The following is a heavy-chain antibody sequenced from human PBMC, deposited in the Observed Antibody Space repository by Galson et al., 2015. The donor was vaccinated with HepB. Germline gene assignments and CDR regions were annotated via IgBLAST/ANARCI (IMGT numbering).Heavy chain of an antibody. CDR1: GFTFSSHW. J-gene: IGHJ4*02. D-gene: IGHD3-10*01. Sequence: SLRLSCAASGFTFSSHWMNWVRQAPGKGLEWVAIIKQDGSEKHYVDSVKGRFTISRDNAKNSLSLQMNSLRAEDTAVYYCARGEGFIVDYWGQGTLVTVTS. V-gene: IGHV3-7*03. CDR3: ARGEGFIVDY. CDR2: IKQDGSEK.